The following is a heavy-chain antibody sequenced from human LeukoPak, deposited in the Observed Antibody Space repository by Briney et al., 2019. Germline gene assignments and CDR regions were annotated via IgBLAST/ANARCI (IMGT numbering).Heavy chain of an antibody. CDR2: IYTSGST. J-gene: IGHJ6*02. Sequence: SETLSLTCTVSGCSISSYSWSWIRQPAGKGLEWIGRIYTSGSTNYNPSLKSRVTMSVDTSKNQFSLKLSSVTAADTAVYYCAREDCGGDCYLHPVDYYYYGMDVWGQGTTVTVSS. D-gene: IGHD2-21*02. V-gene: IGHV4-4*07. CDR1: GCSISSYS. CDR3: AREDCGGDCYLHPVDYYYYGMDV.